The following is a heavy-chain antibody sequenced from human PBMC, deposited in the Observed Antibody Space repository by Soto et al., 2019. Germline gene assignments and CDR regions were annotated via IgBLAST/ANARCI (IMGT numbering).Heavy chain of an antibody. Sequence: QVQLVQSGAEVKKPGSSVKVSCKASGGTFSSYSIHWVRQAPGQGLEWMGEIIPIFGTANYAQKFQGRVTSTADECTSTAYMELSSLRSEDTAVYYCARDGGRHAGGIDYWGQGPLVTVSS. D-gene: IGHD1-26*01. CDR1: GGTFSSYS. J-gene: IGHJ4*02. V-gene: IGHV1-69*01. CDR3: ARDGGRHAGGIDY. CDR2: IIPIFGTA.